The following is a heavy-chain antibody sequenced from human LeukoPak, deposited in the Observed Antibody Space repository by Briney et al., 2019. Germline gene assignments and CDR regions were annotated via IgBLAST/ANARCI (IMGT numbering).Heavy chain of an antibody. Sequence: GASLKVSCKAAGYTFTDYYVHWVRQAPGQGLEWMGWIIPNTGGTNYAQKFQGRVTMTRDTSISTVYMELSRLRSDDTAVYYCARSPDILTGEKFDYWGQGTLVTVSS. CDR1: GYTFTDYY. D-gene: IGHD3-9*01. J-gene: IGHJ4*02. V-gene: IGHV1-2*02. CDR3: ARSPDILTGEKFDY. CDR2: IIPNTGGT.